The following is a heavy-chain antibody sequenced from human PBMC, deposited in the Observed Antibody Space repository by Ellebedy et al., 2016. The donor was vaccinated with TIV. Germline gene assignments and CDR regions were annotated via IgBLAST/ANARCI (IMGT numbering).Heavy chain of an antibody. Sequence: PGGSLRLSCTASGFTFSNYWMTWVRQAPGKGLEWVANIKEDGSEKSYVDSVKGRFTISRDNAKNSLYLQVSSLRAEDTAVYYCATSKAGSFYADFEYWGQGTLVTVSS. CDR2: IKEDGSEK. CDR3: ATSKAGSFYADFEY. D-gene: IGHD3-10*01. V-gene: IGHV3-7*01. CDR1: GFTFSNYW. J-gene: IGHJ4*02.